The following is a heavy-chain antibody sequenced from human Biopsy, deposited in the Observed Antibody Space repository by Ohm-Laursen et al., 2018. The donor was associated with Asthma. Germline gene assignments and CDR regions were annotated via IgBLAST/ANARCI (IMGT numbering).Heavy chain of an antibody. V-gene: IGHV4-31*03. D-gene: IGHD6-19*01. CDR3: ARDGSSVAVTPYGMDV. Sequence: TLSLTCTVSGGSISSGGYYWSWIRQHPGKGLEWIGYIYYSGSTYYNPSLKSRVTISVDTSKNQFSLKLSSVTAADTAVYYCARDGSSVAVTPYGMDVWGQGTTVTVSS. CDR1: GGSISSGGYY. CDR2: IYYSGST. J-gene: IGHJ6*02.